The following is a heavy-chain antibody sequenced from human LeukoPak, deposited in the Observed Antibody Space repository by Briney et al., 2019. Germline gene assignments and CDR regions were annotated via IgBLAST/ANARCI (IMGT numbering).Heavy chain of an antibody. D-gene: IGHD2-8*01. J-gene: IGHJ3*02. CDR1: GGSISSYY. Sequence: SETLSLTCTVSGGSISSYYWSWIRQPPGKGLEWIGYIYYSGSTNYNPSLKSRVTISVDTSKNQFSLNLSSVTAADTAVYYCARLLKIYAFDIWGQGTMVTVSS. CDR2: IYYSGST. CDR3: ARLLKIYAFDI. V-gene: IGHV4-59*08.